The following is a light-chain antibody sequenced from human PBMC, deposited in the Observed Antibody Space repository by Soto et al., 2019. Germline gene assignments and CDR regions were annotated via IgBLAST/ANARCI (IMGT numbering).Light chain of an antibody. CDR3: QQRSNPMYT. CDR2: DAS. Sequence: EIVLTQSPATLSLSPGERATLSCRASQSVSSYLAWYQQKPGQAPRLLIYDASNRATGIPARFSGSGSGTDFTLTISRLEPEDFSVYYCQQRSNPMYTFGQGTKLEIK. CDR1: QSVSSY. J-gene: IGKJ2*01. V-gene: IGKV3-11*01.